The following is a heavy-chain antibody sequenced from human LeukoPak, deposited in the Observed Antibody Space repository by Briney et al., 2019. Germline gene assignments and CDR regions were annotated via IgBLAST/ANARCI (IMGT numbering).Heavy chain of an antibody. CDR1: GGSISSYY. CDR2: VHRSGDT. J-gene: IGHJ6*02. D-gene: IGHD3-16*01. V-gene: IGHV4-4*07. Sequence: SETLSLTCSVSGGSISSYYWSWIRQPAGKGLEWIGRVHRSGDTNYNPSLKSRLTMSVETSKNQISLRLRSVSAADTAVYYCARDDFDYSVHYGMDVWGQGTTVTVSS. CDR3: ARDDFDYSVHYGMDV.